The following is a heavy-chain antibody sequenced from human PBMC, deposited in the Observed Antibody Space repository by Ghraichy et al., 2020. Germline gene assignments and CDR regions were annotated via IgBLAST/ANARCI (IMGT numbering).Heavy chain of an antibody. D-gene: IGHD6-6*01. CDR3: ARTLDSTIASHTLGY. Sequence: ASVKVSCQTSGYTFTNYGVSWVRQAPGQGLEWMGWTIPYNGKTNYAQKFQGRVTMTTDTATSTAYMELGSLKSDDTAVYYCARTLDSTIASHTLGYWGQGTLVTVSS. CDR2: TIPYNGKT. CDR1: GYTFTNYG. V-gene: IGHV1-18*04. J-gene: IGHJ4*02.